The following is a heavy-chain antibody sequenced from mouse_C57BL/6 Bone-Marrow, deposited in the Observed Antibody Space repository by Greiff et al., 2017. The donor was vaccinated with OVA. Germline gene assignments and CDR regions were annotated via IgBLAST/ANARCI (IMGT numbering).Heavy chain of an antibody. V-gene: IGHV5-17*01. J-gene: IGHJ1*03. CDR2: ISSGSSTI. CDR3: ARCYFDV. CDR1: GFTFSDYG. Sequence: EVKLMESGGGLVKPGGSLKLSCAASGFTFSDYGMHWVRQAPEKGLEWVAYISSGSSTIYYADTVKGRVTISRDNAKNTLFLQMTSLRSEDTAMYYCARCYFDVWGTGTTVTVSS.